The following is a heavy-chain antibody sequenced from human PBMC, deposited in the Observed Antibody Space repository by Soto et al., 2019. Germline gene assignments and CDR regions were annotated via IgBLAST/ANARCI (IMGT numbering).Heavy chain of an antibody. V-gene: IGHV4-31*03. CDR2: IYYSGST. J-gene: IGHJ5*02. CDR1: GGSINSGDYY. Sequence: QVQLQESGPGLVKTSQTLSLTCTVSGGSINSGDYYWSWIRQHPGKGLEWIGYIYYSGSTYYNPSLKSRLTVSVDTSKNQFSLKLSSVTAADTAVYYCAREEVAYYGSGSYNWFDPWGQGTLVTVSS. CDR3: AREEVAYYGSGSYNWFDP. D-gene: IGHD3-10*01.